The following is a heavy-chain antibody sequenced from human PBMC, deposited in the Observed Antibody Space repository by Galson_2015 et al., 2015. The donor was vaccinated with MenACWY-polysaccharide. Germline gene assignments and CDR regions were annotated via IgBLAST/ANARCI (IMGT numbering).Heavy chain of an antibody. V-gene: IGHV1-69*13. J-gene: IGHJ6*02. D-gene: IGHD1-26*01. Sequence: SVKVSCKASGGTFSSYAISWVRQAPGQGLEWMGGIIPIFGTANYAQKFQGRVTITADESTSTAYMELSSLRSEDTAVYYCARRSVSYQAATYYYYGMDVWGQGTTVTVSS. CDR2: IIPIFGTA. CDR1: GGTFSSYA. CDR3: ARRSVSYQAATYYYYGMDV.